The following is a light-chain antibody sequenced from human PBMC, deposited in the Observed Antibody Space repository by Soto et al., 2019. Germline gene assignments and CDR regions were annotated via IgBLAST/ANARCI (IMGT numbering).Light chain of an antibody. J-gene: IGKJ1*01. CDR1: QTVRNNY. CDR2: DAS. CDR3: QQYNNWPWT. Sequence: EFGLTQSPGTLSLSQGERATLSCRASQTVRNNYLAWYQQKPGQAPRLLIYDASSRATGIPDRFSGSGSGTDFTLTISSLQSEDFAVYYCQQYNNWPWTFGQGTKVDIK. V-gene: IGKV3D-20*02.